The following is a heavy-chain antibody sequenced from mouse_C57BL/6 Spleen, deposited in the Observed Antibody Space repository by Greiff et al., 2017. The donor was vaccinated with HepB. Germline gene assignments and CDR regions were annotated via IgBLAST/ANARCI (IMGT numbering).Heavy chain of an antibody. D-gene: IGHD4-1*01. V-gene: IGHV1-42*01. J-gene: IGHJ2*01. CDR3: ARRGLGPYFDY. CDR2: INPSTGGT. CDR1: GYSFTGYY. Sequence: EVQLQQSGPELVKPGASVKISCKASGYSFTGYYMNWVKQSPEKSLEWIGEINPSTGGTTYNQKFKAKATLTVDISSSTAYMQLKSLTSEDSAVYYCARRGLGPYFDYWGQGTTLTVSS.